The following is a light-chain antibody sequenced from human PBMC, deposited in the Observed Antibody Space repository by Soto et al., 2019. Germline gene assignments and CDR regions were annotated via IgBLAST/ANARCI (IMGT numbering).Light chain of an antibody. V-gene: IGKV2-28*01. J-gene: IGKJ2*01. Sequence: DIVMTQSPLSLPVTPGEPASISCRYSQSLLYEAGYIYVDWYLQRPGQPPQLLIFLGSNRASGVPDRFSGSVSGTDFTLKISRVETEDVGVYYCIQTLRPPYTFGQGTKLEI. CDR3: IQTLRPPYT. CDR1: QSLLYEAGYIY. CDR2: LGS.